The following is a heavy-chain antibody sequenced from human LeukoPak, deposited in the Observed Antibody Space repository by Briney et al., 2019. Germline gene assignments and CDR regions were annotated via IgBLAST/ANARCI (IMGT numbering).Heavy chain of an antibody. J-gene: IGHJ4*02. CDR1: GFTFSDYY. CDR2: ISSSGSTI. Sequence: GGSLRLSCAASGFTFSDYYMSWIRQAPGKGLEWVSYISSSGSTIYYADSVKGRFTISRDNAKNSLYLQMNSLRAEDTAVYYCAKVEYYDFWSGYPNDYWGQGTLVTVSS. CDR3: AKVEYYDFWSGYPNDY. D-gene: IGHD3-3*01. V-gene: IGHV3-11*01.